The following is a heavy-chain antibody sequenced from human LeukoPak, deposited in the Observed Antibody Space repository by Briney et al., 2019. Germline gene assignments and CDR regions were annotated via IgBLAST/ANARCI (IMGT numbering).Heavy chain of an antibody. CDR2: INSDGSTT. CDR3: ARTLRGYSYGPFDY. V-gene: IGHV3-74*01. CDR1: GFTFITYW. Sequence: PGGSLRLSCAASGFTFITYWMHWVRQAPGKGLVWVSSINSDGSTTTYADSVKGRFTTSRDNSKNTLYLQMNSLRAEDTAVYYCARTLRGYSYGPFDYWGQGTLVTVSS. J-gene: IGHJ4*02. D-gene: IGHD5-18*01.